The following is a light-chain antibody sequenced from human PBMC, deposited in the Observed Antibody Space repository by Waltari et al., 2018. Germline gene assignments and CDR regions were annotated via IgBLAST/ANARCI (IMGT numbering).Light chain of an antibody. Sequence: QSALTQPASVSGSPGQSITLSCTGTSGDVGGYNYVSWYQQHPGKAPKLMIYDVTNRPSGVSNRFSGSKSGNTASLTISGLQAEDEADYYCSSYRSSSTWVFGGGTKLTVL. CDR2: DVT. CDR3: SSYRSSSTWV. J-gene: IGLJ3*02. V-gene: IGLV2-14*03. CDR1: SGDVGGYNY.